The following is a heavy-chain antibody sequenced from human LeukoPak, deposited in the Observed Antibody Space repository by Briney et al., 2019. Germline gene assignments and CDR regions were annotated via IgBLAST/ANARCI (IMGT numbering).Heavy chain of an antibody. J-gene: IGHJ3*02. Sequence: KSGESLKISCKGSGYSFTSYWIGWVRQMPGKGLEWMGIIYPRDSDTRYSPSFQGQVTISADKPITTAYLQWSSLKASDTAMYYCARRRDGYNYAFDIWGQGTMVTVSS. D-gene: IGHD5-24*01. CDR3: ARRRDGYNYAFDI. V-gene: IGHV5-51*01. CDR1: GYSFTSYW. CDR2: IYPRDSDT.